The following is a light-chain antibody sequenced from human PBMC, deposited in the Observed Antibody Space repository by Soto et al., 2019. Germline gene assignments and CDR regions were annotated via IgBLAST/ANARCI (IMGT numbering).Light chain of an antibody. CDR2: GAS. CDR3: QQLKSYPLT. CDR1: QGISSY. V-gene: IGKV1-9*01. J-gene: IGKJ4*01. Sequence: DIQLTQSPSFLSASVGDRVTITCRASQGISSYLAWYQQKPGKAPKFLIYGASTLQSGVPSRFSGSGFGTEFTLTISSLQPEDFATYYCQQLKSYPLTFGGGTKVEIK.